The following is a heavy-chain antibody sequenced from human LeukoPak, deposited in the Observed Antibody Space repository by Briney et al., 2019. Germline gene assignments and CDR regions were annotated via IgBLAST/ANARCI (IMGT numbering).Heavy chain of an antibody. V-gene: IGHV4-30-2*01. D-gene: IGHD2-2*01. J-gene: IGHJ4*02. CDR3: AITAAPENGGDYFDY. CDR1: GGSISSGGYY. CDR2: IYHSGST. Sequence: SETLSLTCTVSGGSISSGGYYWSWIRQPPGKGLEWIGYIYHSGSTYYNPSLKSRVTISVDRSKNQFSLKLSSVTAADTAVYYCAITAAPENGGDYFDYWGQGTLVTVSS.